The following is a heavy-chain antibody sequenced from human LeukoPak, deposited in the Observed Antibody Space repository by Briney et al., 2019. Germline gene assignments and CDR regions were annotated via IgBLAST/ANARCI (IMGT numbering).Heavy chain of an antibody. V-gene: IGHV3-30-3*01. J-gene: IGHJ4*02. D-gene: IGHD2-2*02. CDR3: ARTPAAIVY. Sequence: GGSLRLSCAASGFTFSSYAMHWVRQAPGKGLEWVAVISYDGSNKYYADSMKGRFTISRDNSKNTLYLQMNSLRAEDTAVYYCARTPAAIVYWGQGTLVTVSS. CDR2: ISYDGSNK. CDR1: GFTFSSYA.